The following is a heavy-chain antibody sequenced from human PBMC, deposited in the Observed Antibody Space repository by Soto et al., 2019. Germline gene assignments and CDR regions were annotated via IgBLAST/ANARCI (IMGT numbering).Heavy chain of an antibody. D-gene: IGHD2-2*01. Sequence: QVQLVQSGAEVKKPGSSVKVSCKASGGTFSSYAISWVRQAPGQGLEWMGGIIPIFGTANYAQKFQGRVTITADESTSTAYMELSSLRSEDTAVYYCARSPRQYQPLRRGNYYGMDVWGQGTTVTVSS. CDR3: ARSPRQYQPLRRGNYYGMDV. J-gene: IGHJ6*02. V-gene: IGHV1-69*01. CDR2: IIPIFGTA. CDR1: GGTFSSYA.